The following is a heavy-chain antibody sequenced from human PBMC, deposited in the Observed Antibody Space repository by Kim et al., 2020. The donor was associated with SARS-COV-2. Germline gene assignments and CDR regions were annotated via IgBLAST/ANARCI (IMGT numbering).Heavy chain of an antibody. J-gene: IGHJ4*02. Sequence: ADPVKGRFTISRDNAKHTLYLQMNSLRAEDTAVYYCARGHLGELSSNDYWGQGTLVTVSS. D-gene: IGHD3-16*02. V-gene: IGHV3-74*01. CDR3: ARGHLGELSSNDY.